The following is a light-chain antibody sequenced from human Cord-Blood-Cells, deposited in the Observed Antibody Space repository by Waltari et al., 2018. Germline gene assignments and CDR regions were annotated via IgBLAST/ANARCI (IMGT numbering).Light chain of an antibody. V-gene: IGLV2-14*01. Sequence: QSALTQPAPVSGSPGQPITISCTGTSRDVGGYKFVSCYQQTPGKAPKLTIYDFSNRPSGVSNRFSGSKSGNTASLTISGLQAEDEADYYCSSYTSSSTYVFGTGTKVTVL. CDR1: SRDVGGYKF. J-gene: IGLJ1*01. CDR2: DFS. CDR3: SSYTSSSTYV.